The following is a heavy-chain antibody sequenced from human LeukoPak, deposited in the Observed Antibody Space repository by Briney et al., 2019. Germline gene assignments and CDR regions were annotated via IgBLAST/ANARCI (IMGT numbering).Heavy chain of an antibody. CDR1: GFTFSSYG. V-gene: IGHV3-21*01. D-gene: IGHD3-10*01. CDR2: ISSSSSYI. J-gene: IGHJ6*03. Sequence: PGGSLRLSCAASGFTFSSYGMSWVRQAPGKGLEWDSSISSSSSYIYYADSVKGRFTISRDNAKNSLYLQMNSLRAEDTAVYYCAKSRGVRGVYYYYYYMDVWGKGTTVTISS. CDR3: AKSRGVRGVYYYYYYMDV.